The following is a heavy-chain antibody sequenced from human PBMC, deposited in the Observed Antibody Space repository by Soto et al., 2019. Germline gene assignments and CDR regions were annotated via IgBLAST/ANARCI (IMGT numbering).Heavy chain of an antibody. J-gene: IGHJ6*02. CDR1: CGSFSGYY. CDR3: ARSPIVVVPAATYYYYYGMDV. D-gene: IGHD2-2*01. CDR2: INHSGST. Sequence: SETLPLTCAVYCGSFSGYYWSWIRQPPGKGLEWIGEINHSGSTNYNPSPKSRVTISVDTSKNQFSLKLSSVTAADTAVYYCARSPIVVVPAATYYYYYGMDVWGQGTTVTVSS. V-gene: IGHV4-34*01.